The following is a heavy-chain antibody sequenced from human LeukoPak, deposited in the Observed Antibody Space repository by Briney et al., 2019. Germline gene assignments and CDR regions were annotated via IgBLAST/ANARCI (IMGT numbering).Heavy chain of an antibody. CDR3: ARDGGTHYSFNWFDP. CDR2: IKQDGSEK. V-gene: IGHV3-7*01. CDR1: GFTFSSYW. J-gene: IGHJ5*02. D-gene: IGHD2-15*01. Sequence: GGSLRLSCAASGFTFSSYWMSWVRQAPGKGLEWVANIKQDGSEKYYVDSVKGRFTISRDNAKNSLYLQMNSLRAEDTAVYYCARDGGTHYSFNWFDPWGQGTLVTVST.